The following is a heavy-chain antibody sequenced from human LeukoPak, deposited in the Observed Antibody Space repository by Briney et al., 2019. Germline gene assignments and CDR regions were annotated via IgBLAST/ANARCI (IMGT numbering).Heavy chain of an antibody. CDR1: GYSISSGYY. J-gene: IGHJ4*02. CDR2: IYHSGST. CDR3: ARRTVTNGWFRIDY. D-gene: IGHD6-19*01. Sequence: SETLSLTCTVSGYSISSGYYWGWIRQPPGKGLEWIGSIYHSGSTYYNPSLKSRVTISVDTSKNQFSLKLSSVTAADTALYYCARRTVTNGWFRIDYWGQGSLVIVSS. V-gene: IGHV4-38-2*02.